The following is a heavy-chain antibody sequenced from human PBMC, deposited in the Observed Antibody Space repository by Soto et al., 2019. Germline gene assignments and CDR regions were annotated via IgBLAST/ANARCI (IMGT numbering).Heavy chain of an antibody. J-gene: IGHJ5*02. CDR3: ARDPLRAKYSSSWYWFHP. Sequence: QVQLVQSGAEVKKPGASVKVSCKASGYTFTSYGISWVRQAPGQGLEWMGWISAYNGNTNYAQKLQGRVTMTTDTSTCTGYMELRSLRSDDTAVYYCARDPLRAKYSSSWYWFHPGGQGTLVTVSS. CDR2: ISAYNGNT. D-gene: IGHD6-13*01. CDR1: GYTFTSYG. V-gene: IGHV1-18*01.